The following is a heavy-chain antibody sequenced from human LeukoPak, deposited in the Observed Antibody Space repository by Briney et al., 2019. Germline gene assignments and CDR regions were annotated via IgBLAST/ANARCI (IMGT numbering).Heavy chain of an antibody. CDR1: GFTFSSYG. V-gene: IGHV3-30*02. CDR2: IRYDGSNK. CDR3: AKDLPEIVVVPAAIN. Sequence: PGGSLRLSCAASGFTFSSYGMHWVRQAPGKGLEWVAFIRYDGSNKYYADSVKGRFTISRDNSKNTLYLQMNSLRAEDTAVYYCAKDLPEIVVVPAAINWGQGTLVTVSS. J-gene: IGHJ4*02. D-gene: IGHD2-2*02.